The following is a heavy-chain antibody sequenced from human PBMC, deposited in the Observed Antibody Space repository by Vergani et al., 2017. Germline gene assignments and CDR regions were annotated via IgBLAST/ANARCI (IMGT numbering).Heavy chain of an antibody. CDR2: IWYDGSNK. V-gene: IGHV3-33*06. CDR1: GFTFSSYG. J-gene: IGHJ5*02. D-gene: IGHD3-3*01. Sequence: QVQLVESGGGVVQPGRSLRLSCAASGFTFSSYGMHWVRQAPGKGLEWVAGIWYDGSNKYYADSVKGRFTISRDNSKNTLYLQMNSLRAEDTAVYYCAKEVEYYDFWSGYYPWFDPWGQGTLVTVSS. CDR3: AKEVEYYDFWSGYYPWFDP.